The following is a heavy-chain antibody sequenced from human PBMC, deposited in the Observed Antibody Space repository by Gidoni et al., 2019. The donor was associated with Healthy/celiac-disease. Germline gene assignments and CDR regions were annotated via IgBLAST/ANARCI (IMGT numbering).Heavy chain of an antibody. V-gene: IGHV5-51*01. CDR1: GYSFTSSW. D-gene: IGHD3-22*01. CDR2: IYPGDSDT. Sequence: EVQLVQSGAEVKKPGESLKISCKGSGYSFTSSWIGWVRQMPGKGLGWMGIIYPGDSDTRYSPSFQGQVTISADKSISTAYLQWSSLKASDTAMYYCARLGPPLVGYYDSSGFHGKDAFDIWGQGTMVTVSS. J-gene: IGHJ3*02. CDR3: ARLGPPLVGYYDSSGFHGKDAFDI.